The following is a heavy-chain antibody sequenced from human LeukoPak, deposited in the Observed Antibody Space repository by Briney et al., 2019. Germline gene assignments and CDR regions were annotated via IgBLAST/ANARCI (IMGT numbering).Heavy chain of an antibody. V-gene: IGHV3-30-3*01. J-gene: IGHJ4*02. CDR3: ARDRTSIAVAGYLDY. CDR2: ISYDGSNK. CDR1: GFTFSSYA. Sequence: PGGSLRLSCAASGFTFSSYAMHWVRQAPGKGLEWVAVISYDGSNKYYADSVKGRFTISRDNSKNTLYLQMNSLRAEDTAVYYCARDRTSIAVAGYLDYWGQGTLVIVSS. D-gene: IGHD6-19*01.